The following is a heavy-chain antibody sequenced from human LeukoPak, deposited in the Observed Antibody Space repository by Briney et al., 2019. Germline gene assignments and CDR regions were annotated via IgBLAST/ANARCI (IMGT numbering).Heavy chain of an antibody. CDR1: GYTFTSYG. Sequence: ASVKVSCKASGYTFTSYGISWVRQAPGQGLEWMGWISAYNGNTNYAQKLQGRVTMTTDTSTSTAYTELRSLRSDDTAVYYCARIIVATGAFGIWGQGTMVTVSS. CDR3: ARIIVATGAFGI. D-gene: IGHD5-12*01. J-gene: IGHJ3*02. V-gene: IGHV1-18*01. CDR2: ISAYNGNT.